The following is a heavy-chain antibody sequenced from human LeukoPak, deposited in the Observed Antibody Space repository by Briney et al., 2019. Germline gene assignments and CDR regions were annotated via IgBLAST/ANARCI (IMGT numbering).Heavy chain of an antibody. D-gene: IGHD4-23*01. Sequence: ASVKVSCKASGGTFSSYAISWVRQAPGQGLEWMGGIIPIFGTANYAQKFQGRVTITTDESTSTAYMELSSLRSEDTAVYYCARGSVLYGGSYSDYWGQGTLVTVSS. CDR2: IIPIFGTA. V-gene: IGHV1-69*05. J-gene: IGHJ4*02. CDR3: ARGSVLYGGSYSDY. CDR1: GGTFSSYA.